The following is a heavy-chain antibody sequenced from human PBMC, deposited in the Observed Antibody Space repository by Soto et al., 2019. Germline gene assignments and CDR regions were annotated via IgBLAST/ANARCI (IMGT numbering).Heavy chain of an antibody. V-gene: IGHV3-23*01. CDR3: ATSIYSSSWYFADY. D-gene: IGHD6-13*01. CDR1: GFTFSSYA. J-gene: IGHJ4*02. Sequence: GSLRLSCAASGFTFSSYAMSWVRQAPGKGLEWVSAISGSGGSTYYADSVKGRFTISRDNSKNTLYLQMNSLRAEDTAVYYCATSIYSSSWYFADYWGQGTLVTVSS. CDR2: ISGSGGST.